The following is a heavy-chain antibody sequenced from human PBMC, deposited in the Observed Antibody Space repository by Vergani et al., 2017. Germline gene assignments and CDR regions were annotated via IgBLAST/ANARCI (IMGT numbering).Heavy chain of an antibody. Sequence: EVQLLESGGGLVQPGGSLRLSCAASGFTFSSYAMSWVRQAPGKGLEWVSAISGSGGSTYYADSVKGRFTNSRDNSKNTLYLQMNSLRAEDTAVYYCAKHIVVVTAIHSFDYWGQGTLVTVSS. CDR2: ISGSGGST. CDR1: GFTFSSYA. CDR3: AKHIVVVTAIHSFDY. V-gene: IGHV3-23*01. D-gene: IGHD2-21*02. J-gene: IGHJ4*02.